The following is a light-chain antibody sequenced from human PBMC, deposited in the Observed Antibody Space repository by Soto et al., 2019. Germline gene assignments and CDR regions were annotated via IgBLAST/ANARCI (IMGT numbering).Light chain of an antibody. CDR2: AAS. V-gene: IGKV1-6*01. Sequence: AIQMTQSPSPLSASVGDRGTITCRATQGISTDLGWYPKNPAKATKLLIYAASSLQSGVPSRLSGSGSGTGFTLNVSSLQSEDFATYYCLQDYNYPRTFGQGNKVDIK. J-gene: IGKJ1*01. CDR1: QGISTD. CDR3: LQDYNYPRT.